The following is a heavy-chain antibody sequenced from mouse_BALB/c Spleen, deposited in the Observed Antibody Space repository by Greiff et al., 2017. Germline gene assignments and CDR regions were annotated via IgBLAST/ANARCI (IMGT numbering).Heavy chain of an antibody. CDR3: ARGQFITTPYYAMDY. D-gene: IGHD1-1*01. V-gene: IGHV1-7*01. Sequence: QVQLQQSGAELAKPGASVKMSCKASGYTFTSYWMHWVKQRPGQGLEWIGYINPSTGYTEYNQKFKDKATLTADKSSSTAYMQLSSLTSEDSAVYYCARGQFITTPYYAMDYWGQGTSVTVSS. CDR2: INPSTGYT. CDR1: GYTFTSYW. J-gene: IGHJ4*01.